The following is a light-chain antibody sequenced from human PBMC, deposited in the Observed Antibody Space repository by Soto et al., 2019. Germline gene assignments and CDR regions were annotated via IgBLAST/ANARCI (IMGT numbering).Light chain of an antibody. J-gene: IGKJ1*01. CDR2: KAS. Sequence: DIHMTQSPSTLSASLVDIVTITCXASQSVSMWLAWYQQKPGKAPRLLIYKASTLKSGVPSRFSGSGSGTEFTLTISSLQPDDFATYYCQHYNSYSEAFGQGTKVDIK. CDR1: QSVSMW. CDR3: QHYNSYSEA. V-gene: IGKV1-5*03.